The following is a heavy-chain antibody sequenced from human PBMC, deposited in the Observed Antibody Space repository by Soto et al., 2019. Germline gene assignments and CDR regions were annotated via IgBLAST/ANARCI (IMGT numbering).Heavy chain of an antibody. CDR2: INPNGGST. CDR3: ARGPPHRIAAHSYGMDV. D-gene: IGHD6-13*01. J-gene: IGHJ6*02. V-gene: IGHV1-46*01. Sequence: ASVKVSCKAPADTFTSYYIHWVRQAPGHGLEWMGIINPNGGSTRVAQKFQGRVTMTRNTSISTAYMELSSLRSEDTAVYYCARGPPHRIAAHSYGMDVWGQGTTVTVSS. CDR1: ADTFTSYY.